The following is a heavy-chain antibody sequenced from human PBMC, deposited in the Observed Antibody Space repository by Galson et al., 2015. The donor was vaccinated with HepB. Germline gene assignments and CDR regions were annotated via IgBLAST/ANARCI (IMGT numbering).Heavy chain of an antibody. CDR1: GFTFSSYG. J-gene: IGHJ2*01. V-gene: IGHV3-33*01. D-gene: IGHD4-11*01. CDR3: ASSNQDWYFDL. CDR2: IWYDGSNK. Sequence: SLRLSCAASGFTFSSYGMHWVRQAPGKGLEWVAVIWYDGSNKYYADSVKGRFTISRDNSKNTLYLQMNSLRAEDTAVYYCASSNQDWYFDLWGRGTLVTVSS.